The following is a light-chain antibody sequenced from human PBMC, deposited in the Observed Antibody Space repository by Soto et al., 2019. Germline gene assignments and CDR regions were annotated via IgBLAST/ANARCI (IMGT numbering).Light chain of an antibody. V-gene: IGKV2-40*01. J-gene: IGKJ2*01. CDR2: TVS. Sequence: DIVMTQTPLSLPVTPGEPASISCRSSQSLLDSDDGNTYLDWYLQKPGQSPQLLIHTVSYRASGVPDWFTGSGSGTNFTLKISTVEAEDVGLYYCMQRIEFPYTFGQGTKLEIK. CDR3: MQRIEFPYT. CDR1: QSLLDSDDGNTY.